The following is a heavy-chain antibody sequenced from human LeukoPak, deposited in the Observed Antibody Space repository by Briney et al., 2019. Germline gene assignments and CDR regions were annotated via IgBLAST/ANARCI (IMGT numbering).Heavy chain of an antibody. V-gene: IGHV4-30-2*01. J-gene: IGHJ5*02. Sequence: SQTLSLTCDVSGDSMSSSRYSWSWIRQPPGKGLEWIGYIYHGGSTHYNPSLRSRVTISVDRSKKQFSLNLNSVTAADTAVYYCARVVVDVTHWFDPWGQGTLVTVSS. CDR2: IYHGGST. CDR1: GDSMSSSRYS. CDR3: ARVVVDVTHWFDP. D-gene: IGHD2-15*01.